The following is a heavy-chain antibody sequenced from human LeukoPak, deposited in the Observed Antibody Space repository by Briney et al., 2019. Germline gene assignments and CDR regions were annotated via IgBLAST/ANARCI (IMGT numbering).Heavy chain of an antibody. CDR1: DGSISSYY. Sequence: SETLSLTCTVSDGSISSYYWNWIRQPPGKGLEWIGNIYNSGSTDYNPSLKSRVTISVDTSKNQFSLKLSSVTAADTAVYYCARAMGASTSDYWGQGTLVTVSS. D-gene: IGHD1-26*01. J-gene: IGHJ4*02. CDR3: ARAMGASTSDY. V-gene: IGHV4-59*01. CDR2: IYNSGST.